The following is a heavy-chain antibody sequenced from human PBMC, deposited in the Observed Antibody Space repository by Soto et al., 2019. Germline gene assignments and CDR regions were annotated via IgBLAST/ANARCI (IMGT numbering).Heavy chain of an antibody. CDR3: ARDRSRVDQPLDY. J-gene: IGHJ4*02. V-gene: IGHV1-18*04. CDR1: GYTFTSYG. Sequence: QVQLVQSGAEVKKHGASVKVSCNASGYTFTSYGISWVRHSPGQGLGWMGGISAYNGNTNYAQKLQGRVTMTTDTATSTAYMELGSMRSDDTSLYYCARDRSRVDQPLDYWCQGTLVTVSS. CDR2: ISAYNGNT.